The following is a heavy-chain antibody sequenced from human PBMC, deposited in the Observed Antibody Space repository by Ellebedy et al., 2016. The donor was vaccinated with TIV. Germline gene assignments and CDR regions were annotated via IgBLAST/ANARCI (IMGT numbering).Heavy chain of an antibody. Sequence: GGSLRLXXAASGFIFNDYYMSWTRQVPGKGLEWVSYISGGGDKIKYADSVKGRFTISRDNAKNSLYLQMNSLRAEDTAVYYCARDSSSPGYYYYMDVWGKGTTVTVSS. CDR1: GFIFNDYY. CDR3: ARDSSSPGYYYYMDV. D-gene: IGHD3-16*01. J-gene: IGHJ6*04. CDR2: ISGGGDKI. V-gene: IGHV3-11*01.